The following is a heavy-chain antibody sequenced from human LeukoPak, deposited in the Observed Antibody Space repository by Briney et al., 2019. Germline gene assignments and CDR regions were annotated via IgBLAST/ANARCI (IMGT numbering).Heavy chain of an antibody. Sequence: PSETLSLTCAVYGGSFSGYYWNWFRQCPGKGLEWIGDINHSGSTHYNPSLKSRVTMSVDTSKNQFSLKLSSVAAADTAIYYCASRPSSGTEGDYWGQGTLVAVSS. CDR2: INHSGST. D-gene: IGHD1-7*01. CDR3: ASRPSSGTEGDY. J-gene: IGHJ4*02. CDR1: GGSFSGYY. V-gene: IGHV4-34*01.